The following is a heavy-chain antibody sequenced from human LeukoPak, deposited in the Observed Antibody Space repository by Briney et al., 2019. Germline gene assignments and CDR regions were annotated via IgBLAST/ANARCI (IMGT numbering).Heavy chain of an antibody. V-gene: IGHV3-48*02. D-gene: IGHD3-22*01. CDR1: GFTFSSYS. J-gene: IGHJ3*02. CDR2: ISSSSSTI. Sequence: PGRSLRLSCAASGFTFSSYSMNWVRQAPGKGLEWVSYISSSSSTIYYADSVKGRFTISRDNAKNSLYLQMNSLRDEDTAVYYCARGYYYDSSGYSDAFDIWGQGTVVTVSS. CDR3: ARGYYYDSSGYSDAFDI.